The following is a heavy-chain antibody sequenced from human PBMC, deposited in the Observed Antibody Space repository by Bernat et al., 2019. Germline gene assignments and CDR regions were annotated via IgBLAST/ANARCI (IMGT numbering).Heavy chain of an antibody. Sequence: QVQLQQWGAGLLKPSETLSLTCAVYGGSFSGYYWSWIRQPPGKGLEWIGEINHSGSTSYNPSLTSRVTISVDTSKNQLSLKLTSVTAADTAVYYCARGQRETWFDPWGQGTLVTVSS. D-gene: IGHD1-26*01. CDR3: ARGQRETWFDP. V-gene: IGHV4-34*01. J-gene: IGHJ5*02. CDR1: GGSFSGYY. CDR2: INHSGST.